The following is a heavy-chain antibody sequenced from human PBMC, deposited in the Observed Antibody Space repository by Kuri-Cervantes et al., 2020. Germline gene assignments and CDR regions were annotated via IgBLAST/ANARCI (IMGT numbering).Heavy chain of an antibody. V-gene: IGHV3-23*01. D-gene: IGHD1-26*01. Sequence: AGSLSLACAASGFTFSSYSMSWVRQAPGQGLEWVSAISGSAGSTYYADSVKGRFTISRDNSKNTLYLQMNSLRAEDTAVYYCAKDHASGSYHTWGQGTLVTVSS. J-gene: IGHJ5*02. CDR1: GFTFSSYS. CDR3: AKDHASGSYHT. CDR2: ISGSAGST.